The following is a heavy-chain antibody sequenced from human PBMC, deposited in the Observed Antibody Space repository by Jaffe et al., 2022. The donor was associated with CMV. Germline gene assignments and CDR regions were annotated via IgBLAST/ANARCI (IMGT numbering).Heavy chain of an antibody. Sequence: QVQLVQSGAEVKKPGASVKVSCKASGYTFTSYAMHWVRQAPGQRLEWMGWINAGNGNTKYSQKFQGRVTITRDTSASTAYMELSSLRSEDTAVYYCARVYYDILTGYSHPLEYYYYMDVWGKGTTVTVSS. J-gene: IGHJ6*03. CDR2: INAGNGNT. CDR3: ARVYYDILTGYSHPLEYYYYMDV. D-gene: IGHD3-9*01. V-gene: IGHV1-3*01. CDR1: GYTFTSYA.